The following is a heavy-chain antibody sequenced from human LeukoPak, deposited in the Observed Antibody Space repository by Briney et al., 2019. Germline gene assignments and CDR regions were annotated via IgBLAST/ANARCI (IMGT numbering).Heavy chain of an antibody. V-gene: IGHV4-39*01. CDR3: ARHARRSSYLYYFDY. Sequence: SETLSLTCTVSGGSISSSSYYWGWIRQPPGKGLEWIGSIYYSGSTYYNPSLKSRVTISVDTSKNQFSLKLSSVTAADTAVYYRARHARRSSYLYYFDYWGQGTLVTVSS. J-gene: IGHJ4*02. D-gene: IGHD2-15*01. CDR2: IYYSGST. CDR1: GGSISSSSYY.